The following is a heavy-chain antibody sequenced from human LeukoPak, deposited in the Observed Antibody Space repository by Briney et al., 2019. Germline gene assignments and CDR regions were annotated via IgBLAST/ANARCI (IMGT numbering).Heavy chain of an antibody. V-gene: IGHV4-38-2*02. CDR1: GYSISSGYY. D-gene: IGHD3-3*01. Sequence: PSETLSLTCTVSGYSISSGYYWGWIRQPPGKGLGWIGNIYHSGSTYYNPSLKSRVTISVDTSKNQFSLKLSSVTAADTAVYYCAREPPPPYYDFWSGYYWNWFDPWGQGTLVTVSS. CDR3: AREPPPPYYDFWSGYYWNWFDP. CDR2: IYHSGST. J-gene: IGHJ5*02.